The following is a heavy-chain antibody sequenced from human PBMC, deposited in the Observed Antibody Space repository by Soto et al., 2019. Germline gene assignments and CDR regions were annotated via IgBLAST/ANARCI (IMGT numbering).Heavy chain of an antibody. Sequence: KPSETLSLTCAVYGGSFSGYYWSWIRQPPGKGLEWIGEINHSGSTNYNPSLKSRVTISVDTSKNQFSLKLSSVTAADTAVYYCARGRRYRIAVAGTGRYYYYGMDVWGQGTTVTVSS. CDR2: INHSGST. V-gene: IGHV4-34*01. D-gene: IGHD6-19*01. CDR3: ARGRRYRIAVAGTGRYYYYGMDV. J-gene: IGHJ6*02. CDR1: GGSFSGYY.